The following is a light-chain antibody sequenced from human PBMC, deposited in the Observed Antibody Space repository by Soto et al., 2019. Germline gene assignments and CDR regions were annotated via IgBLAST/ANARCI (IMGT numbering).Light chain of an antibody. CDR3: SSYAGINNLGV. CDR1: SSDVGGYKY. CDR2: EVN. Sequence: QSALTQPPSASGSPGQSVTISCTGTSSDVGGYKYVSWYQQHPGKAPKLMIFEVNKRPSGVPDRFSGSKSGNTASLTVSGLQAEDEADYYCSSYAGINNLGVFGTGTKPPS. J-gene: IGLJ1*01. V-gene: IGLV2-8*01.